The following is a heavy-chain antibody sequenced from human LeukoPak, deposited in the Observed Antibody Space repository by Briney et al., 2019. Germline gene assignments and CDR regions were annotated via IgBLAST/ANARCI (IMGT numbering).Heavy chain of an antibody. CDR3: AAHPLLDY. CDR2: IYYSGST. Sequence: KPSGTLSLTCTVSGDSIRRDNYYWGWIRQPPGKGLEWIGSIYYSGSTYYNPSLKSRVSISVDPSKSQFSLKLTSVTAADTAVYYCAAHPLLDYWGQGSLVTVSS. CDR1: GDSIRRDNYY. D-gene: IGHD3-16*02. V-gene: IGHV4-39*01. J-gene: IGHJ4*02.